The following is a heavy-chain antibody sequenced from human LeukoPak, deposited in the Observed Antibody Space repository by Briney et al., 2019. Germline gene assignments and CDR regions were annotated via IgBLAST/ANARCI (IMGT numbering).Heavy chain of an antibody. CDR2: IRGRGGST. CDR3: ANNQYSSGWYGFY. D-gene: IGHD6-19*01. V-gene: IGHV3-23*01. J-gene: IGHJ4*02. Sequence: PGGSLRLSCAASGFTFSSYGMSWVRPAPGKGLEWVAAIRGRGGSTYYADSVKGRSTISRDNSKNTLYLQMNSLRAEDTAVYYCANNQYSSGWYGFYWGQGTLVTVSS. CDR1: GFTFSSYG.